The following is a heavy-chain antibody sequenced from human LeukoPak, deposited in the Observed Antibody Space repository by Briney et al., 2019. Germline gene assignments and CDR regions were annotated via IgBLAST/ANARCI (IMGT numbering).Heavy chain of an antibody. V-gene: IGHV7-4-1*02. CDR3: ARGFYYYTSGTYYNYWFDP. D-gene: IGHD3-10*01. CDR2: INTNTGNP. Sequence: ASVKVSCKASGYTFTSYAMNWVRQAPGQGLEWMGWINTNTGNPTYAQGFTGRFVFSLDTSVSTAYLQISSLKAEDTAVYYCARGFYYYTSGTYYNYWFDPWGQGTLVTVSS. J-gene: IGHJ5*02. CDR1: GYTFTSYA.